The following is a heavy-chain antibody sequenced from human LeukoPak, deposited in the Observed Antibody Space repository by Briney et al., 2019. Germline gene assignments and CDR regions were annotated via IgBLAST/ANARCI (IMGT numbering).Heavy chain of an antibody. CDR2: IKQDGSEK. V-gene: IGHV3-7*04. Sequence: GGSLRLSCAASGFTVSSNYMSWVRQAPGKGLEWVANIKQDGSEKYYVDSVKGRSTISRDNAKNSLYLQMNSLRAEDTAVYYCARDKPYYYYYGMDVWGQGTTVTVSS. CDR3: ARDKPYYYYYGMDV. J-gene: IGHJ6*02. CDR1: GFTVSSNY.